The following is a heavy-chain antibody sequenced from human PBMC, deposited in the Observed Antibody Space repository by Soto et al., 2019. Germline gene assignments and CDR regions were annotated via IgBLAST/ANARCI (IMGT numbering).Heavy chain of an antibody. CDR3: ARGHNYDNGGYHYFDY. Sequence: PGGSLRLSCAASGYTFSDYYMTWMRQAPGKGLKWISFISGSRNYTDYADSVKGRFTISRDNAKNSLYLEMNSLRVEGTAVYYCARGHNYDNGGYHYFDYWGQGTLVTVSS. D-gene: IGHD3-22*01. CDR2: ISGSRNYT. CDR1: GYTFSDYY. J-gene: IGHJ4*01. V-gene: IGHV3-11*06.